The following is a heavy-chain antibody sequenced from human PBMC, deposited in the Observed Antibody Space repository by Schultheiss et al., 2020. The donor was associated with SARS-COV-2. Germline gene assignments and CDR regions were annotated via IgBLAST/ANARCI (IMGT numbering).Heavy chain of an antibody. V-gene: IGHV3-23*01. Sequence: LSLTCAASGFTFNNYWMHWVRQAPGKALVWVSRISAGGGGTYYTDSVKGRFTISRDNSKNTLYLQMNSLRAEDTAVYYCAREKTSGSSDFDYWGQGTLVTVSS. D-gene: IGHD1-26*01. CDR3: AREKTSGSSDFDY. CDR2: ISAGGGGT. CDR1: GFTFNNYW. J-gene: IGHJ4*02.